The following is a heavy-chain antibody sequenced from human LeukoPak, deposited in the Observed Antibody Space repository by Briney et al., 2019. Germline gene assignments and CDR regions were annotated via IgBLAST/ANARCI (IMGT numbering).Heavy chain of an antibody. J-gene: IGHJ4*02. CDR1: GGSISSGSYY. CDR2: IYTSGST. Sequence: PSQTLSLTCTVSGGSISSGSYYWRWIRQPAGKGLEWIGRIYTSGSTNYNPSLKSRVTISVDTSKNQFSLKLSSVTAADTAVYYCGRTISSGWVVNWGQGTLVTVSS. V-gene: IGHV4-61*02. D-gene: IGHD6-19*01. CDR3: GRTISSGWVVN.